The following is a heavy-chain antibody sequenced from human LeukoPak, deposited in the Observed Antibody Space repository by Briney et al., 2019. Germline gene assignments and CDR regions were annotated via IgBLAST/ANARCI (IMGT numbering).Heavy chain of an antibody. CDR3: AKTPIVVVTALYFDY. D-gene: IGHD2-21*02. CDR1: GFTFSSYA. V-gene: IGHV3-30-3*02. CDR2: ISYDGSNK. Sequence: PGGSLRLSCAASGFTFSSYAMHWVRQAPGKGLEWVAVISYDGSNKYYADSVKGRFTISRDNSKNTLYLQMNSLRAEDTAVYYCAKTPIVVVTALYFDYWGQGTLVTVSS. J-gene: IGHJ4*02.